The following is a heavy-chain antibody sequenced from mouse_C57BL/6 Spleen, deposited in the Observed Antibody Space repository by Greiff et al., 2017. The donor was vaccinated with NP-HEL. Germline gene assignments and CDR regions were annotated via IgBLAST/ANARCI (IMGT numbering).Heavy chain of an antibody. D-gene: IGHD1-1*01. CDR1: GFSLTSYG. CDR2: IWRGGST. V-gene: IGHV2-2*01. J-gene: IGHJ4*01. Sequence: VQRVESGPGLVQPSQSLSITCTVSGFSLTSYGVHWVRQSPGKGLEWLGVIWRGGSTDYNAAFISRLSISKDNSKSQVFFKMNSLQADDTAIYYCASNYAEDAMDYWGQGTSVTVSS. CDR3: ASNYAEDAMDY.